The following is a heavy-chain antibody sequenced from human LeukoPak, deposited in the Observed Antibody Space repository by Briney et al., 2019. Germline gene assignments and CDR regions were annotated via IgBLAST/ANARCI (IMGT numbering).Heavy chain of an antibody. CDR1: GGSISSGDYY. V-gene: IGHV4-30-4*01. CDR3: ARARTVDWFDP. J-gene: IGHJ5*02. D-gene: IGHD4-17*01. CDR2: IYYSGST. Sequence: PSETLSLTCTVSGGSISSGDYYWSWIRQPPGKGLEWIGYIYYSGSTYYNPSLKSRVTISVGTSKNQFSLKLSSVTAADTAVYYCARARTVDWFDPWGQGTLVTVSS.